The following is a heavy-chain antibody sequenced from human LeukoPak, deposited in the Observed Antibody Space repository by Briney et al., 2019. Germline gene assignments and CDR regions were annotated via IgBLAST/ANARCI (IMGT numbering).Heavy chain of an antibody. Sequence: SETLSLTCAVYGGSFSGYYWSWIRQPPGKGLEWIGEINHSGSTNYNPSLKSRVTISVDTSKNQFSLKLSSVTAADTAVYYCARNLNSSGYYWGQGTLVTVSS. CDR3: ARNLNSSGYY. J-gene: IGHJ4*02. V-gene: IGHV4-34*01. D-gene: IGHD3-22*01. CDR1: GGSFSGYY. CDR2: INHSGST.